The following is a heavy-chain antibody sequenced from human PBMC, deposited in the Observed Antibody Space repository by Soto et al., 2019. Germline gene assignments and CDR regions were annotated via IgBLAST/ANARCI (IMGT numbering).Heavy chain of an antibody. J-gene: IGHJ4*02. Sequence: QVQLVESGGGVVQPGRSLRLSCAASGFTFSSYGMHWVRQAPGKGLEWVAVISYDGSNKYYADSVKGRFTISRDNSKNTLYLQMNSLRAEDTAVYYCAKDKRAVVLTAPFDYWGQGTLVTVSS. CDR1: GFTFSSYG. D-gene: IGHD2-21*02. CDR3: AKDKRAVVLTAPFDY. CDR2: ISYDGSNK. V-gene: IGHV3-30*18.